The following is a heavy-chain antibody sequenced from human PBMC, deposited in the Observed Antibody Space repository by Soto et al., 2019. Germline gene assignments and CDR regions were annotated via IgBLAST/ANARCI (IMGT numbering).Heavy chain of an antibody. CDR1: GYTLNIYG. D-gene: IGHD4-17*01. CDR3: VRGRATAVTTPIDH. CDR2: ISTYSGST. J-gene: IGHJ4*02. Sequence: QVQLVQSGAAAKKPGASVKVSCKASGYTLNIYGITWVRQAPGQGLEWMGWISTYSGSTKYAQKYQGRVTMTTDTPTSTVYLELPSLTSDDTAVYYCVRGRATAVTTPIDHWGQGTLVAVSS. V-gene: IGHV1-18*01.